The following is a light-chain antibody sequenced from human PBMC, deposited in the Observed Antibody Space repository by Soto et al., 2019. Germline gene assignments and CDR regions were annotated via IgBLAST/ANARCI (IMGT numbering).Light chain of an antibody. CDR1: TSNIGSNS. CDR2: RDN. V-gene: IGLV1-44*01. J-gene: IGLJ2*01. CDR3: AAWDDSLKGVV. Sequence: QSVLTQPPSASGTPGQRVTISCSGDTSNIGSNSVNWYQQLPRAAPTLLIYRDNQRPSGVPDRFSGSKSGTSASLAISGLQSADEADYYCAAWDDSLKGVVFGGGTKVTVL.